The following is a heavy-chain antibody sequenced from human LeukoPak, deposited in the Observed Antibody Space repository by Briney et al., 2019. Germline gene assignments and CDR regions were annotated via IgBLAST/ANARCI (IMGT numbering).Heavy chain of an antibody. CDR1: GSTLTDLS. J-gene: IGHJ2*01. D-gene: IGHD2-21*02. CDR2: SDPEDGET. CDR3: VTDRARLFWYFDL. Sequence: GASVKVSCKVSGSTLTDLSIHWVRQAPGKGLEYVGGSDPEDGETFHAQNFQGRVTMTEDTSTDTAYMELSSLRSEDTAVYYCVTDRARLFWYFDLWGRGTLVTVSS. V-gene: IGHV1-24*01.